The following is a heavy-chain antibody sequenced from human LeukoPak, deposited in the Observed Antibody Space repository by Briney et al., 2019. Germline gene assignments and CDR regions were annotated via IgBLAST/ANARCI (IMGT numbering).Heavy chain of an antibody. D-gene: IGHD3-10*01. Sequence: GGSLRLSCAASGFTFSSYDMHWVRQATGKGLEWVSAIGTAGDPYYPGSVKGRFTISRENAKNPLYLQMNSLRAGDTAVYYCARALRVRGVMSGAFDIWGQGTMVTVSS. CDR2: IGTAGDP. CDR3: ARALRVRGVMSGAFDI. V-gene: IGHV3-13*05. CDR1: GFTFSSYD. J-gene: IGHJ3*02.